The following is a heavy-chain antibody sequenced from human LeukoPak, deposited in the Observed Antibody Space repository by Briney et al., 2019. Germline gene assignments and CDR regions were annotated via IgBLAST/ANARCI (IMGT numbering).Heavy chain of an antibody. V-gene: IGHV1-46*01. Sequence: ASVKVSCMASGYTFTSYYMHWVRHAPGRGLEWMGIINPSGGSTSYAQKFQGRVTMTRDTATSTVYMEVSSLTSEDTAVYYCARGTANFWSGYSSHFDYWGQGTLVTVSS. J-gene: IGHJ4*02. CDR1: GYTFTSYY. CDR2: INPSGGST. D-gene: IGHD3-3*01. CDR3: ARGTANFWSGYSSHFDY.